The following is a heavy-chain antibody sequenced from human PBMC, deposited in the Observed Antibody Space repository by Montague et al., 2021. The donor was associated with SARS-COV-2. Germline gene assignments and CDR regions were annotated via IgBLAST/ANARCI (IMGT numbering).Heavy chain of an antibody. Sequence: SLRLSCAASGFTLSDFYMSWIRQAPGKGLECVSYISSTAIYTNYADSVKGRFTISRDNAKNTLYLQMNSLRAEDTAVYYCARDNGPIWFGESSLDYWGQGTLVTVSS. CDR3: ARDNGPIWFGESSLDY. CDR1: GFTLSDFY. J-gene: IGHJ4*02. CDR2: ISSTAIYT. V-gene: IGHV3-11*05. D-gene: IGHD3-10*01.